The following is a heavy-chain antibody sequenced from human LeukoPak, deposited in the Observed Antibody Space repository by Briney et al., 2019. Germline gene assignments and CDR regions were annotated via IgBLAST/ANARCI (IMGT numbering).Heavy chain of an antibody. Sequence: ASVKVSCKASGYTFTSYYMHWVRQAPGQGLEWMGIINPSGGSTSYAQKFQGRVTMTRDMSTSTVYMELSSLRSEDTAVYYCARNIAAAGPFDYWGQGTLVTVSS. CDR3: ARNIAAAGPFDY. CDR2: INPSGGST. D-gene: IGHD6-13*01. V-gene: IGHV1-46*01. CDR1: GYTFTSYY. J-gene: IGHJ4*02.